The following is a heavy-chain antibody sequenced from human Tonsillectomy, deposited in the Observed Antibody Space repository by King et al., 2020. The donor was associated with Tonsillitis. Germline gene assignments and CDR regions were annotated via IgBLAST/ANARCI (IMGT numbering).Heavy chain of an antibody. V-gene: IGHV3-7*01. D-gene: IGHD4-23*01. CDR3: ARVVYGGAFDI. CDR2: KNYIGSEK. Sequence: VQLVESGGGLVQPGGALRLSGAASGCSFINFSMRWVCQAPGKGLEWWSNKNYIGSEKYYVGFVTGRFTISRDNARNSLFLQMNSLRAEDTAVYYCARVVYGGAFDIWGQGTMVTVSS. CDR1: GCSFINFS. J-gene: IGHJ3*02.